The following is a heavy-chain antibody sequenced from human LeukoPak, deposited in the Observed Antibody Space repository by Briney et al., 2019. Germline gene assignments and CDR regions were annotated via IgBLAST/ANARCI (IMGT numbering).Heavy chain of an antibody. J-gene: IGHJ6*03. V-gene: IGHV3-7*01. CDR2: INQDGSEK. CDR1: GFTFSSYL. D-gene: IGHD3-16*01. Sequence: GALRLSCAASGFTFSSYLMSWVRQAPGKGLEWVANINQDGSEKYYVDSVKGRFTISRDNAKNSLYLQMNSLRAEDTAVYYCARDDYVWGVNYYYYYMDVWGKGTTVTVSS. CDR3: ARDDYVWGVNYYYYYMDV.